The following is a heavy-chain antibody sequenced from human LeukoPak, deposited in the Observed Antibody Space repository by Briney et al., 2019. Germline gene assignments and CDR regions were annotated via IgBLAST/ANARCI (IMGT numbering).Heavy chain of an antibody. CDR3: ARERSPSSGSEAFDY. V-gene: IGHV1-18*01. CDR2: ISAYNGNT. D-gene: IGHD1-26*01. Sequence: ASVKVSCKASGYTFTNYGISWVRQAPGQGLEWMGWISAYNGNTNYAQKFQGRVTMTTDTSTSTAYMELRSLGSDDTAVYYCARERSPSSGSEAFDYWGQGTLVAVSS. J-gene: IGHJ4*02. CDR1: GYTFTNYG.